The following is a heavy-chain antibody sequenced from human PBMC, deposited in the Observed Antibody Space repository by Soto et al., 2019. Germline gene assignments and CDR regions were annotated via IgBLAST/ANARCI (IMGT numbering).Heavy chain of an antibody. J-gene: IGHJ6*02. V-gene: IGHV1-18*01. CDR1: GYTFTNYG. Sequence: QVQLVQSGAEVKKPGASVKVSCKASGYTFTNYGINWVRQAPGQGLEWMGWINPYNGNTNYAQKPQTRVTMTTDTSTGTADREPRSLGSADTAVYYCARGVPYGSGRGGMDDWGQGTTVTVSS. D-gene: IGHD3-10*01. CDR2: INPYNGNT. CDR3: ARGVPYGSGRGGMDD.